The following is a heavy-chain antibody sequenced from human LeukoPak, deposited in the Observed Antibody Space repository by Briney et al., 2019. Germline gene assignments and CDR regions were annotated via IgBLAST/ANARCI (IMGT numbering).Heavy chain of an antibody. J-gene: IGHJ4*02. Sequence: PSETLSLTCTVSGGSISSNSNYWAWIRQPPGRGLEWIVSIYYGGRTYYSPSLESRVTISVDTSKNQFSLRLSSVTAADTAVYYCARQALWFFDHWGQGTLVTVSS. CDR1: GGSISSNSNY. D-gene: IGHD2-21*01. CDR2: IYYGGRT. V-gene: IGHV4-39*01. CDR3: ARQALWFFDH.